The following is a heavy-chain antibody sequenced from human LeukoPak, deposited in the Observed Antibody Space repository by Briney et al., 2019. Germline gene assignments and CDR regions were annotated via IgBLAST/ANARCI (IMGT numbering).Heavy chain of an antibody. CDR1: GFTFSSYA. Sequence: PGGSLRLPCAASGFTFSSYAMSWVRQAPGKGLEWVSAISGSGGSTYYADSVKGRFTISRDNSKNTLYLQMNSLRAEDTAVYYCAREDGNSKWLSVYGMDVWGQGTTVTVSS. D-gene: IGHD6-19*01. CDR2: ISGSGGST. V-gene: IGHV3-23*01. CDR3: AREDGNSKWLSVYGMDV. J-gene: IGHJ6*02.